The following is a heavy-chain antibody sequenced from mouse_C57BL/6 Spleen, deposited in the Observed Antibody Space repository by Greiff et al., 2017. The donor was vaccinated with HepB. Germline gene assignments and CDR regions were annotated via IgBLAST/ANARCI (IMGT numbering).Heavy chain of an antibody. CDR3: TRVNSYSFDY. Sequence: LVESGGVLVQPGGSLSLSCAASGFTFTDYYMSWVRQPPGKALVWLGFIRNKANGYTTEYSASVKGRFTISRDHSRSILYLQMTALRAEDSATYYCTRVNSYSFDYWGQGTTLTVSS. D-gene: IGHD4-1*02. CDR2: IRNKANGYTT. CDR1: GFTFTDYY. V-gene: IGHV7-3*01. J-gene: IGHJ2*01.